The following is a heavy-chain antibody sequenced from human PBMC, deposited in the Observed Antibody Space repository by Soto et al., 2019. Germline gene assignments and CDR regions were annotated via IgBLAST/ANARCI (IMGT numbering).Heavy chain of an antibody. J-gene: IGHJ1*01. CDR2: ISYDGLKK. V-gene: IGHV3-30-3*01. CDR3: ARDGCSGTACYLQH. D-gene: IGHD5-12*01. CDR1: GFNFNHYA. Sequence: QVQLVESGGGVVQPGGSLKLSCAASGFNFNHYALNWVRQAPGKGPEWVAVISYDGLKKFYADSVKGRFTISRDTSTDTVSLQMNDLRVEDKSVYYCARDGCSGTACYLQHWGQGTLVTVSS.